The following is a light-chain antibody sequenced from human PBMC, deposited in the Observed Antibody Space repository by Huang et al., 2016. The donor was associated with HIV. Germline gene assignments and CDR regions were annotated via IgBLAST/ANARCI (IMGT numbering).Light chain of an antibody. V-gene: IGKV3-20*01. J-gene: IGKJ1*01. CDR1: QPVTTKY. CDR2: VAS. CDR3: HHYGSSPT. Sequence: EIVLMQSPGTLSLSPGERATLSCRASQPVTTKYIAWFQQRPGQAPRLLIYVASNRLAGIPDRFSGSGSGTDFTLTISRLEPEDFAVYYCHHYGSSPTFGQGTRLEIK.